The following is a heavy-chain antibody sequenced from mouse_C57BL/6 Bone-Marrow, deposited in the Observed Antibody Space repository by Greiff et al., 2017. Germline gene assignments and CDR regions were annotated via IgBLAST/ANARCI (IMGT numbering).Heavy chain of an antibody. J-gene: IGHJ2*01. D-gene: IGHD1-1*01. CDR2: ISSGGSYT. Sequence: DVQLQESGGDLVKPGGSLKLSCAASGFTFSSYGMSWVRQTPDKRLEWVATISSGGSYTYYPDSVKGRFTISRDNAKNTLYLQMSSLKSEDTAMYYCARPITTVVAPYFDYWGQGTTLTVSS. CDR1: GFTFSSYG. V-gene: IGHV5-6*01. CDR3: ARPITTVVAPYFDY.